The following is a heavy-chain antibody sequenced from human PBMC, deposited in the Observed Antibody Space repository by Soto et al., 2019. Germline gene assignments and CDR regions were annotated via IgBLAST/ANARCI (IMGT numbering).Heavy chain of an antibody. CDR2: IYPRDSDT. J-gene: IGHJ4*02. Sequence: GESLKISCKGSGYNFATSWIGWVRQMPGKGLEWMGIIYPRDSDTRYNPSFQGQVTISADKSLSTTSLEWSSLKASDTATYYCVRHPVATPIRWGQETLVTVSS. D-gene: IGHD5-12*01. CDR1: GYNFATSW. V-gene: IGHV5-51*01. CDR3: VRHPVATPIR.